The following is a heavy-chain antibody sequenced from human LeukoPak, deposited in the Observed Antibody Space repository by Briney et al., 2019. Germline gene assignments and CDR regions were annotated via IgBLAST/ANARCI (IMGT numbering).Heavy chain of an antibody. CDR1: GFTFSTYW. Sequence: PGGSLRLSCSASGFTFSTYWMSWVRQAPGKGLEWVANMRRDGNEIYYLDSVRGRFTISRDNSNNTLYLQMNSLRADDTAIYYCARRRIVGSTDDAFDIWGQGTMVTLSS. D-gene: IGHD1-26*01. CDR2: MRRDGNEI. J-gene: IGHJ3*02. V-gene: IGHV3-7*01. CDR3: ARRRIVGSTDDAFDI.